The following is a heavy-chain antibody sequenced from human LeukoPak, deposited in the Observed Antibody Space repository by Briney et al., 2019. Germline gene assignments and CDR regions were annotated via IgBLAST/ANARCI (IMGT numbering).Heavy chain of an antibody. CDR2: ISSTSIYI. Sequence: KTGGSLRLSCAASGFTFSSYGMNRVRQAPGKGLEWVSSISSTSIYIYYADSVKGRFAISRDNAKNSLYLQMNSLRAEDTAVYYCARWIAEGGYNWVDPWGQGTLVTVSS. J-gene: IGHJ5*02. CDR3: ARWIAEGGYNWVDP. D-gene: IGHD6-13*01. CDR1: GFTFSSYG. V-gene: IGHV3-21*01.